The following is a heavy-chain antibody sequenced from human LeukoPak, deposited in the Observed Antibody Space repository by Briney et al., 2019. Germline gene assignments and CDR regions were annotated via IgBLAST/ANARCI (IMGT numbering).Heavy chain of an antibody. V-gene: IGHV1-2*02. CDR1: GYTFTGYY. CDR3: ARDPYDSSAYYYSYFDY. Sequence: GASVKVSCKASGYTFTGYYMHWVRQAPGQGLEWMGWINPNSGGTKYAQKFQGRVTMTRDTSISTAYMELSRLKSDDTPVYYCARDPYDSSAYYYSYFDYWGQGTLVTVSS. J-gene: IGHJ4*02. D-gene: IGHD3-22*01. CDR2: INPNSGGT.